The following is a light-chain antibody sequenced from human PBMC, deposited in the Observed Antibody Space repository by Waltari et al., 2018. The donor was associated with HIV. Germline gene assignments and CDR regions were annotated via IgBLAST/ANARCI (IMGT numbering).Light chain of an antibody. CDR3: SSYTSSSTLSYV. J-gene: IGLJ1*01. CDR1: SSDVGGYNY. V-gene: IGLV2-14*01. Sequence: QSALTQPASVSGSPGQSITISCTGTSSDVGGYNYVSWYQQHPGKAPKLMIYEVSNRPSGVSNPFSGSKSGNTASLTISGLQAEDEADYYCSSYTSSSTLSYVFGTGTKVTVL. CDR2: EVS.